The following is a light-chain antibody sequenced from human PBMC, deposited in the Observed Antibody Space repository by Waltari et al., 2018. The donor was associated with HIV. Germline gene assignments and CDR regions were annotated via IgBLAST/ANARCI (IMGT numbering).Light chain of an antibody. CDR1: SSDIGPYDL. Sequence: QSALTQPASVSGSPGQSITVSCTGTSSDIGPYDLVPWYQQEPGKAPKLIIHDVTARPSGVSSRVSGSKSGNTAFLTISGLQVEDESLYFCCSFSPNGASWVFGGGTKVTVL. J-gene: IGLJ3*02. CDR3: CSFSPNGASWV. V-gene: IGLV2-23*02. CDR2: DVT.